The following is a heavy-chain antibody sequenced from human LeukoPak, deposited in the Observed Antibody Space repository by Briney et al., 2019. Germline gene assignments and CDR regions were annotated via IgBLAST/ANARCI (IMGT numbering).Heavy chain of an antibody. J-gene: IGHJ4*02. CDR1: GFTFSSYW. D-gene: IGHD2-2*01. CDR2: IKQVGSEK. V-gene: IGHV3-7*05. Sequence: PGGSLRLSCAASGFTFSSYWMSWVRQAPGKGLEWVANIKQVGSEKYYVDSVKGRFTISRDNAKNSLYLQMNSLRAEDTAVYYCARDQRYCSSSSCPWEPFDYWGQGTLVTVSS. CDR3: ARDQRYCSSSSCPWEPFDY.